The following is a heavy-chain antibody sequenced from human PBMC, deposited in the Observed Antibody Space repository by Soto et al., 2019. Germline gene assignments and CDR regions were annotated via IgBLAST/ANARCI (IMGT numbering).Heavy chain of an antibody. J-gene: IGHJ3*01. CDR2: ISAYNGNR. D-gene: IGHD4-17*01. Sequence: QVQLVQSGAEVKKPGASVKVSCKASGYTFSSYGITWVRQAPGQGLEWLGWISAYNGNRNYAQKLQGRVTMTTDTSTKTAYIELRSLRSDDTAVYYCARYGDDYGDYGAFDVWGQGTMVTVSS. CDR1: GYTFSSYG. CDR3: ARYGDDYGDYGAFDV. V-gene: IGHV1-18*01.